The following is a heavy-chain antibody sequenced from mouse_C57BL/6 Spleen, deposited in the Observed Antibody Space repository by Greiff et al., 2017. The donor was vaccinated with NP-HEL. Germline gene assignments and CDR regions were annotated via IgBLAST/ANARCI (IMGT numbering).Heavy chain of an antibody. CDR3: ARHPLYYSNYDWYFDV. J-gene: IGHJ1*03. CDR2: ISSGGSYT. Sequence: EVMLVESGGDLVKPGGSLKLSCAASGFTFSSYGMSWVRQTPDKRLEWVATISSGGSYTYYPDSVKGRFTISRDNAKNTLYLQMSSLKSEDTAMYYCARHPLYYSNYDWYFDVWGTGTTVTVSS. V-gene: IGHV5-6*01. CDR1: GFTFSSYG. D-gene: IGHD2-5*01.